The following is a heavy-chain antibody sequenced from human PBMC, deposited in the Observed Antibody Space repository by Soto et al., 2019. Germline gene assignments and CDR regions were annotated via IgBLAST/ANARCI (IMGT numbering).Heavy chain of an antibody. V-gene: IGHV1-46*03. CDR2: INPSGGST. CDR1: GYTFTSYY. Sequence: QVQLVQSGAEVKKPGASVKVSCKASGYTFTSYYMHWVRQAPGQGLEWMGIINPSGGSTSYAQKFQGRVTMTRDTSTSTVYMELSSLRSEDTAVYYCARAWVRGAILRGRINWFDPWGQGTLVTVSS. D-gene: IGHD3-10*01. J-gene: IGHJ5*02. CDR3: ARAWVRGAILRGRINWFDP.